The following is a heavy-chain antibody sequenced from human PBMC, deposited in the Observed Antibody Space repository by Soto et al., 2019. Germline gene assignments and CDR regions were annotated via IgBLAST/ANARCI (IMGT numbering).Heavy chain of an antibody. Sequence: PSETLSLTCTFSGGSISSSSDYWGWIRQPPGKVLEWIGSIYYSGSTYYNPSLKSRVTISVGTSKNQFSLRLSSVTAADTAVYYCAGPMMTTVTGDAFDIWGQGTMVTVSS. J-gene: IGHJ3*02. CDR1: GGSISSSSDY. CDR3: AGPMMTTVTGDAFDI. V-gene: IGHV4-39*01. CDR2: IYYSGST. D-gene: IGHD4-17*01.